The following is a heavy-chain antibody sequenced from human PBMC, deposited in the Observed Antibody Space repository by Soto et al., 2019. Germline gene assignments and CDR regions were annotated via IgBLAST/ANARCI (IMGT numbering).Heavy chain of an antibody. CDR3: ARGGIAVAGPFDY. D-gene: IGHD6-19*01. V-gene: IGHV4-34*01. CDR1: GGSFSGYY. Sequence: PSETLSLTCAVYGGSFSGYYWSWIRQPPGKRLERIGEINHSGSTNYNPSLKSRVTISVDTSKNQFSLKLSSVTAADTAVYYCARGGIAVAGPFDYWGQGTLVTVSS. CDR2: INHSGST. J-gene: IGHJ4*02.